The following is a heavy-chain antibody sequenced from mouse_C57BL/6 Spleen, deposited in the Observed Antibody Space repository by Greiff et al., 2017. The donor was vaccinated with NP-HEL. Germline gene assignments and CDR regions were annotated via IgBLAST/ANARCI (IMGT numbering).Heavy chain of an antibody. Sequence: QVQLQQSGAELVRPGTSVTMSCKASGYTFTNYWIGWAKQRPGHGLEWIGDIYPGGGYTNYYEKFKGQATLTADKSSSTAYMQFSSLTSEDSAIYYCARDGGGSSYDYWGKGTTLTVSS. CDR3: ARDGGGSSYDY. J-gene: IGHJ2*01. CDR1: GYTFTNYW. D-gene: IGHD1-1*01. CDR2: IYPGGGYT. V-gene: IGHV1-63*01.